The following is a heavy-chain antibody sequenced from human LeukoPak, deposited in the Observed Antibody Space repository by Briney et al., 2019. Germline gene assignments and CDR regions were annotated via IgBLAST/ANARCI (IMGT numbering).Heavy chain of an antibody. CDR2: ISGSGGST. Sequence: GALRLSCAASGFTFSSYWMSWVRQAPGKGLEWVSAISGSGGSTYYADSVKGRFTISRDNSKNTLYLQMNSLRAEDTAVYYCAKRTFGGVMIDYWGQGTLVTVSS. CDR3: AKRTFGGVMIDY. D-gene: IGHD3-16*01. CDR1: GFTFSSYW. J-gene: IGHJ4*02. V-gene: IGHV3-23*01.